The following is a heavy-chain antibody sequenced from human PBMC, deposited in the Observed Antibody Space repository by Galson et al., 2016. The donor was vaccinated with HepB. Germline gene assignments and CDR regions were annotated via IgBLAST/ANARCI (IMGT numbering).Heavy chain of an antibody. D-gene: IGHD4-17*01. V-gene: IGHV3-30*18. J-gene: IGHJ4*02. CDR1: GFTFGGYG. Sequence: SLRLSCAASGFTFGGYGMHWVRQAPGKGLEWVAVITYNGLTKYYADSVKGRFTISRDNSKNTLYLQMNSLRGEDTALYYCAKDLEYGDYLLDYWGQGTLVTVSS. CDR2: ITYNGLTK. CDR3: AKDLEYGDYLLDY.